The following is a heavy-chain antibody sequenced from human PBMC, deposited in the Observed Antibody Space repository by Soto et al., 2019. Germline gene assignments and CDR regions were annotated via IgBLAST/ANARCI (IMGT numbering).Heavy chain of an antibody. CDR2: IKSKPDGGTT. CDR1: GFSFSNAW. J-gene: IGHJ4*02. CDR3: KSHFQGGIVDH. D-gene: IGHD3-16*01. V-gene: IGHV3-15*01. Sequence: GGSLRLSCAASGFSFSNAWMSWVRQAPGKGLEWVGRIKSKPDGGTTDYAAPVKGRFTMSRDDSKDTLYLQMNSLKTEDTAVYYCKSHFQGGIVDHCGQGPLVTVYS.